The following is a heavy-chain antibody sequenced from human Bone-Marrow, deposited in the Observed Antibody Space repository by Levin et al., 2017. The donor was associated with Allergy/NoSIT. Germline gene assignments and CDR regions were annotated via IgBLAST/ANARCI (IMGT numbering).Heavy chain of an antibody. D-gene: IGHD2-15*01. V-gene: IGHV3-30-3*01. CDR3: ARDPVDIVVVVAATVGNYFDY. CDR2: ISYDGSNK. CDR1: GFTFSSYA. Sequence: GGSLRLSCAASGFTFSSYAMHWVRQAPGKGLEWVAVISYDGSNKYYADSVKGRFTISRDNSKNTLYLQMNSLRAEDTAVYYCARDPVDIVVVVAATVGNYFDYWGQGTLVTVSS. J-gene: IGHJ4*02.